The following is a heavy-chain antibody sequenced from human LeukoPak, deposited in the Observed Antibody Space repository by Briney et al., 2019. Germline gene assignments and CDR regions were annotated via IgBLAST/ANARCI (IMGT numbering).Heavy chain of an antibody. J-gene: IGHJ4*02. D-gene: IGHD6-6*01. CDR1: GGSISSSSYY. CDR2: IYHSGST. CDR3: ARDQVSSSFGNLRYFDY. Sequence: PSETLSLTCTVSGGSISSSSYYWGWIRQPPGKGLEWIGSIYHSGSTYYNPSLKSRVTISVDTSKNQFSLKLSSVTAADTAVYYCARDQVSSSFGNLRYFDYWGQGTLVTVSS. V-gene: IGHV4-39*07.